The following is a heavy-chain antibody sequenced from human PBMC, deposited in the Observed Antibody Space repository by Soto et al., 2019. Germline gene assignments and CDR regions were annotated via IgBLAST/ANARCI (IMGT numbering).Heavy chain of an antibody. D-gene: IGHD6-13*01. J-gene: IGHJ6*02. CDR2: VSGSGGST. Sequence: EVHLLESGGGLVQPGGSLRLSCATAGFTFAKYAMNWVRQVPGKWLEWVPGVSGSGGSTYYSDSVKGRFTISKSASNETLFLQMNSLIVEDAGVYYCAKASSWYYYHNLVVWGRGTAVIVSS. CDR3: AKASSWYYYHNLVV. CDR1: GFTFAKYA. V-gene: IGHV3-23*01.